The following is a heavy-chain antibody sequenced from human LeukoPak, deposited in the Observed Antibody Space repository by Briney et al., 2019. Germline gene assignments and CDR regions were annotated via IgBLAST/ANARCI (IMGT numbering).Heavy chain of an antibody. V-gene: IGHV1-8*01. CDR3: ARGRGITMVRGVIKLGY. CDR1: GYTFTSYD. J-gene: IGHJ4*02. D-gene: IGHD3-10*01. Sequence: ASVKVSCKASGYTFTSYDINWVRQATGQGLEWMGWMNPNSGNTGYAQKFQGRVTMTRNTSISTAYMELSSPRSEDTAVYYCARGRGITMVRGVIKLGYWGQGTLVTVSS. CDR2: MNPNSGNT.